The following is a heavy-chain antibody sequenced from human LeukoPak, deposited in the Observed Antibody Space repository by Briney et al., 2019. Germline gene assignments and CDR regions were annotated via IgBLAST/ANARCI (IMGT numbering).Heavy chain of an antibody. V-gene: IGHV1-46*01. Sequence: ASVKVFCKASGYTFTSYYMHWVRQAPGQGLEWMGIINPSGGSTSYAQKFQGRVTMTRDTSTSTVYMELSSLRSEDTAVYYCARGSGRYSYGYVYYYGMDVWGQGTTVTVSS. CDR3: ARGSGRYSYGYVYYYGMDV. J-gene: IGHJ6*02. CDR2: INPSGGST. CDR1: GYTFTSYY. D-gene: IGHD5-18*01.